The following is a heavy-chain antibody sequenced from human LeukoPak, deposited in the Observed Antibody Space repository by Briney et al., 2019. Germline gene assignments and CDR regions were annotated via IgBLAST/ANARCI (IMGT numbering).Heavy chain of an antibody. CDR3: ARLVGSSWYHEVLLGRDY. D-gene: IGHD6-13*01. CDR2: FSYSGST. Sequence: SETLSLTCTVSGGSISSRPYYWGWIRQPPGKGLEWLGSFSYSGSTYYKPSLKSRVTISVDTSKNQFSLKLSSMTAADTAVYYCARLVGSSWYHEVLLGRDYWGQGTLVTVSS. V-gene: IGHV4-39*01. J-gene: IGHJ4*02. CDR1: GGSISSRPYY.